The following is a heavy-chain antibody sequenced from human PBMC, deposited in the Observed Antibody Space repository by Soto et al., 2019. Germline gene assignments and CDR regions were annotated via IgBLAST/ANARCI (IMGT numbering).Heavy chain of an antibody. V-gene: IGHV4-34*01. CDR1: GGSFSGYY. J-gene: IGHJ6*03. CDR3: ARGRRGFPRPYYYYYYMDV. CDR2: INHSGST. Sequence: PSETLSLTCAVYGGSFSGYYWSWIRQPPGKGLEWIGEINHSGSTNYNPSLKSRVTISVDTSKNQFSLKLSSVTAADTAVYYCARGRRGFPRPYYYYYYMDVWGKGTTVTVSS. D-gene: IGHD1-1*01.